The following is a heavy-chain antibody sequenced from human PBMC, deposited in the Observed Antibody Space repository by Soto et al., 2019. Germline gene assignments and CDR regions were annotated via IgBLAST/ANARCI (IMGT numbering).Heavy chain of an antibody. CDR1: GYTLTELS. J-gene: IGHJ5*02. V-gene: IGHV1-24*01. D-gene: IGHD6-6*01. CDR3: ATDRQIVLSGWFDP. Sequence: ASVKVSCKVSGYTLTELSMHCVRQAPGKGLEWMGGFDPEDGETIYAQKFQGRVTMTEDTSTDTAYMEPSSLRSEDTAVYYCATDRQIVLSGWFDPWGQGTLVTVSS. CDR2: FDPEDGET.